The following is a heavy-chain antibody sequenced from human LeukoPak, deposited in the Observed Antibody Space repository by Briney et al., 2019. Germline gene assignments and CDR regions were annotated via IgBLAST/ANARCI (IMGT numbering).Heavy chain of an antibody. J-gene: IGHJ4*02. CDR2: IRYDGSNK. Sequence: GGSLRLSCAVSGFTFSSYGIHWVRQAPGKGLEWVAFIRYDGSNKYYADSVKGRFTISRDNSKNTLYLQMNSRRAEDTAVYYCAKDSYGSGSLDYWGQGTLVTVSS. D-gene: IGHD3-10*01. CDR3: AKDSYGSGSLDY. V-gene: IGHV3-30*02. CDR1: GFTFSSYG.